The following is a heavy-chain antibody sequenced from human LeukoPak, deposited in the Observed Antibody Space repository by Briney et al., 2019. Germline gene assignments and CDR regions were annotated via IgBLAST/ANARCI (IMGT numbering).Heavy chain of an antibody. CDR1: GGSISSYY. V-gene: IGHV4-59*08. Sequence: SETLSLTCTVSGGSISSYYWSWIRQPPGKGLEWIGHIYYSGSTNYNPSLKSRVTISVDTSKNQFSLKLSSVTAADTAVYYCARHPLRYANWFDPWGQGTLVTVSS. CDR2: IYYSGST. CDR3: ARHPLRYANWFDP. D-gene: IGHD5-12*01. J-gene: IGHJ5*02.